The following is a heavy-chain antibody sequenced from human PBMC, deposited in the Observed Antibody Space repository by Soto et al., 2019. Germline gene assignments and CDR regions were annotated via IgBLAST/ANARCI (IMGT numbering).Heavy chain of an antibody. V-gene: IGHV3-33*01. D-gene: IGHD2-15*01. J-gene: IGHJ3*01. CDR3: EGRAAPFHV. Sequence: QVQLVESGGGVVQPERSLRLSCVATGLTFSNYGIHWVRQAPGRGLEWVAVIWHYGSQKYSADSVRGRFTISRDNSKNSVYLQMNSLRAGDTAVYYCEGRAAPFHVWGQGTMVTVSS. CDR1: GLTFSNYG. CDR2: IWHYGSQK.